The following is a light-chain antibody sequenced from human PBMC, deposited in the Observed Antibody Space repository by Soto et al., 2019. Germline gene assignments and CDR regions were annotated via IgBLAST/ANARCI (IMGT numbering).Light chain of an antibody. Sequence: QSLLTQPPSVSGAPWQRVTISCTGSSSNIGAGYDVHWYQQLPGTAPKLLIYGNSNRPSGVPDRFSGSKSGTSASLAITGLQAEDEADYYCQSYDSSLSGPYVFGTGTKVPVL. CDR2: GNS. V-gene: IGLV1-40*01. CDR1: SSNIGAGYD. CDR3: QSYDSSLSGPYV. J-gene: IGLJ1*01.